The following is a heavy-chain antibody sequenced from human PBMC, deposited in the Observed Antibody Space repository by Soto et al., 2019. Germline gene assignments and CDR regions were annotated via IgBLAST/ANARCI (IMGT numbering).Heavy chain of an antibody. V-gene: IGHV4-59*08. D-gene: IGHD3-10*01. CDR3: ARRYGSAFDY. J-gene: IGHJ4*02. CDR2: IYYSGST. CDR1: GGSISSYY. Sequence: QVQLQESGPGLVKPSETLSLTCTVSGGSISSYYWSWIRQPPGKGLEWIGYIYYSGSTNYNPSLKSRVTISVDTSKNPFSLKLSSVTAADTAVYYFARRYGSAFDYWGPGTLVTVSS.